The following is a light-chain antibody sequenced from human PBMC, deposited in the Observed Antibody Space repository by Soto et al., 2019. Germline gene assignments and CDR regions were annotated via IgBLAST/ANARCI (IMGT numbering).Light chain of an antibody. CDR2: AAS. Sequence: IQMTQSPSSLSSSVGDRVIITFRASQSVNRYLNWYQQKPGKAPKVLIYAASNLQIGVPSRFSGSGSGTDFTLTISSLQPEDFATYYCQQSHISRTFGQGTMVDI. J-gene: IGKJ1*01. V-gene: IGKV1-39*01. CDR3: QQSHISRT. CDR1: QSVNRY.